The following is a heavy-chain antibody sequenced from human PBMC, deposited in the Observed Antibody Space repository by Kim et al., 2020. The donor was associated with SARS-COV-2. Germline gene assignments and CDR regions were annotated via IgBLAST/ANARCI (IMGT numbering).Heavy chain of an antibody. V-gene: IGHV3-23*01. CDR1: GFTFSSYA. CDR3: AKPPMVRGVFLQLDY. CDR2: ISGSGGST. J-gene: IGHJ4*02. Sequence: GGSLRLSCAASGFTFSSYAMSWVRQAPGKGLEWVSAISGSGGSTYYADSVKGRFTISRDNSKNTLYLQMNSLRAEDTAVYYCAKPPMVRGVFLQLDYWGQGTLVTVSS. D-gene: IGHD3-10*01.